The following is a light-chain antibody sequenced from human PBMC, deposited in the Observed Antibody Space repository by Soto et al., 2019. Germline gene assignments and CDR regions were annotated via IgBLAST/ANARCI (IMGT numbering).Light chain of an antibody. CDR2: LGS. CDR3: MQALQTRT. Sequence: DIVMTQTPLSLPVTPGEPASISCRSSQSLLDSDDGNTYLDWYLQKPGQSPQLLIYLGSNRASGVPDRFSGSGSGTDFTLKISRVEAEDVGVYYCMQALQTRTFGQGTKVDI. V-gene: IGKV2-28*01. CDR1: QSLLDSDDGNTY. J-gene: IGKJ1*01.